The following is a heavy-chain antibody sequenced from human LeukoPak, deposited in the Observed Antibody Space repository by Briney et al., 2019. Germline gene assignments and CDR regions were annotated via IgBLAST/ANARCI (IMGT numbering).Heavy chain of an antibody. J-gene: IGHJ4*02. CDR1: GFTFSTCG. Sequence: GGSLRLSCAGSGFTFSTCGMSWVRQAPRKGLEWVSHISGSASGINTYYADSVKGRFTISRDNSKNTLYLQMNNMRAEDTAVYYCAKELSSRRPFDYWGQGTLVTVSS. V-gene: IGHV3-23*01. D-gene: IGHD6-13*01. CDR3: AKELSSRRPFDY. CDR2: ISGSASGINT.